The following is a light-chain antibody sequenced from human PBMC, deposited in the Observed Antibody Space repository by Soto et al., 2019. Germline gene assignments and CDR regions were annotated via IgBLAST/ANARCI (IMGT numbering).Light chain of an antibody. J-gene: IGKJ2*01. CDR1: QSVSNNY. CDR3: QQYGSSPRYT. Sequence: EVVLTQSPGTLSLSPGERATLSCRASQSVSNNYLAWYQHRPGQAPRLLIYGASNRATGIPDRFSGSGSGTVFTLTISRLEPEDFAVYYCQQYGSSPRYTFGQGTKLESK. CDR2: GAS. V-gene: IGKV3-20*01.